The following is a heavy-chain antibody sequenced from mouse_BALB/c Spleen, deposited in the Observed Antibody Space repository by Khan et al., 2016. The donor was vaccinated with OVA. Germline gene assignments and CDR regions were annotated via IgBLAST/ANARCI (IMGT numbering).Heavy chain of an antibody. J-gene: IGHJ4*01. D-gene: IGHD1-1*02. CDR1: GYTFTSYW. CDR3: AISKYYGSSLYALDY. Sequence: DLVKPGASVKLSCKASGYTFTSYWINWIKQRPGQDLEWIGRIAPGSGSSSYNEMFKGTAILTVDTSSSTAYIQLSSLSSEDSAVYFCAISKYYGSSLYALDYWGLGTSVTVSS. CDR2: IAPGSGSS. V-gene: IGHV1S41*01.